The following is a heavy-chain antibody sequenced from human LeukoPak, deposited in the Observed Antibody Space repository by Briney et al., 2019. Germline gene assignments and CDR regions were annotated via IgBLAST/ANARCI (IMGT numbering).Heavy chain of an antibody. CDR3: ARERIAAAGRNRLAFDI. Sequence: SETLSLTCTVSGGSISSGGYYWSWIRQHPGKGLEWIGYIYYSGSTYYNPSLKSRVTISVDTSKNQFSLKLSSVTAADTAVYYCARERIAAAGRNRLAFDIWGQGTMVTVSS. CDR1: GGSISSGGYY. CDR2: IYYSGST. V-gene: IGHV4-31*03. D-gene: IGHD6-13*01. J-gene: IGHJ3*02.